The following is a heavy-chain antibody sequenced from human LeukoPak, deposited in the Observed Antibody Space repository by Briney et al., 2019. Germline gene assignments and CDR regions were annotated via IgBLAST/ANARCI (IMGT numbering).Heavy chain of an antibody. CDR3: TRHAVGDDVDY. CDR1: GFTFSGSA. D-gene: IGHD3-16*01. CDR2: IRSKANSYAT. J-gene: IGHJ4*02. Sequence: GGALRLSCAASGFTFSGSAMHWVRQASGKGLEWVGRIRSKANSYATAYAASVKGRLTISRDDSKNTAYLQMNSLKTEDTAVYYCTRHAVGDDVDYWGQGTLVTVSS. V-gene: IGHV3-73*01.